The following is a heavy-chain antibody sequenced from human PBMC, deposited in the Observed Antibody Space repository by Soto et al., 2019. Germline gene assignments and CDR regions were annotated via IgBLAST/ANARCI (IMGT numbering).Heavy chain of an antibody. CDR2: IYWDDDK. D-gene: IGHD2-21*02. CDR1: GFSLSTSGVG. V-gene: IGHV2-5*02. J-gene: IGHJ6*02. Sequence: SGTTLVNPTQTLTLTCTFSGFSLSTSGVGVGWIRQPPGKALEWLALIYWDDDKRYSPSLKSRLTITKDTSKNQVVLTMTNMDPADTATYYCAHSGDPRSYYYYYYGMDVWGQGTTVTVSS. CDR3: AHSGDPRSYYYYYYGMDV.